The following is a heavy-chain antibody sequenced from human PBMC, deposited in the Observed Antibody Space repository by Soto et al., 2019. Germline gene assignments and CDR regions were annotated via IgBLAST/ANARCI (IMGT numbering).Heavy chain of an antibody. V-gene: IGHV1-69*01. CDR1: GGTFSSYA. J-gene: IGHJ3*02. Sequence: QVQLVQSGAEVKKPGSSVKVSCKASGGTFSSYAISWVRQAPGQGLEWMGGIITIFGTANYAQKFQGRVTITADESTNTAYMELSSLRSEDTAVYYCARDRDYYDSSGYRAFAIWGQGTMVTVSS. D-gene: IGHD3-22*01. CDR3: ARDRDYYDSSGYRAFAI. CDR2: IITIFGTA.